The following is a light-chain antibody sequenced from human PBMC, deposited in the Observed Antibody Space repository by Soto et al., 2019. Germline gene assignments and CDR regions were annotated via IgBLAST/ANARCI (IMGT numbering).Light chain of an antibody. CDR1: SSDVGSYNL. CDR3: CSYAAGDSAV. V-gene: IGLV2-23*01. J-gene: IGLJ7*01. CDR2: EGS. Sequence: QSPLTQPASVSGSPGQSITISCTGTSSDVGSYNLVSWYQQHPGKAPKLMIFEGSKRPSGVSNRFSGSKSGNTASLTISGLQAEDEADYYCCSYAAGDSAVFGGGTQLTVL.